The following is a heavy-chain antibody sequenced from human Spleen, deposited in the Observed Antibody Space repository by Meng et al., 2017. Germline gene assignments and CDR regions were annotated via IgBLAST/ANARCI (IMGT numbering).Heavy chain of an antibody. D-gene: IGHD3-22*01. CDR2: IYDSGST. CDR3: ARDYYDTSGYQNLDY. J-gene: IGHJ4*02. V-gene: IGHV4-61*01. Sequence: SETLSLTCTVSGDSVSSGTYYWSWIRQPPGKGLESIGYIYDSGSTNYNPSLKSRVTISVEKSKNQFSLELSSVTAADTAVYYCARDYYDTSGYQNLDYWGQGTLVTVSS. CDR1: GDSVSSGTYY.